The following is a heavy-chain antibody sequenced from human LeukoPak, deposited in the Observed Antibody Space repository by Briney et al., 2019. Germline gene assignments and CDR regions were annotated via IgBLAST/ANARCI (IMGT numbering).Heavy chain of an antibody. CDR2: INHSGST. CDR3: ARGRYNWNVIYYFDY. D-gene: IGHD1-20*01. Sequence: SETLPLTCAAYGGSFSGYYWSWIRQPPGKGLEWIGEINHSGSTNCNPSLKSRVTISVDTSKNQFSLKLSSVTAADTAVYYCARGRYNWNVIYYFDYWGQGTLVTVSS. V-gene: IGHV4-34*01. CDR1: GGSFSGYY. J-gene: IGHJ4*02.